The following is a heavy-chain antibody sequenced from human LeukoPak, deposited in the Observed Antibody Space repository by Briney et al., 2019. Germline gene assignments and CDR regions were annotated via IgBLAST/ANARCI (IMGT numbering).Heavy chain of an antibody. D-gene: IGHD3-22*01. J-gene: IGHJ3*02. CDR1: GGSISSGGYS. Sequence: SETLSLTCAVSGGSISSGGYSWSWIRQPPGKGLEWIGYIYHSGSTYYNPSLKSRVTISVDRSKNQFSLKLSSVTAADTAVYYCAREPPPPTYYYDSSGPIIWGQGTMVTVSS. CDR2: IYHSGST. V-gene: IGHV4-30-2*01. CDR3: AREPPPPTYYYDSSGPII.